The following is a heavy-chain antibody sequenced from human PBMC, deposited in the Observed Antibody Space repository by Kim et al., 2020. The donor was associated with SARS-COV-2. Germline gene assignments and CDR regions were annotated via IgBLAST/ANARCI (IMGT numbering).Heavy chain of an antibody. CDR1: GYTFTGYY. Sequence: ASVKVSCKASGYTFTGYYMHWVRQAPGQGLEWMGWINPNSGGTNYAQKFQGRVTMTRDMSISTAYMELSRLRSDDTAVYYCARDLVGATTWYFDYWGQGTLVTVSS. CDR3: ARDLVGATTWYFDY. V-gene: IGHV1-2*02. J-gene: IGHJ4*02. CDR2: INPNSGGT. D-gene: IGHD1-26*01.